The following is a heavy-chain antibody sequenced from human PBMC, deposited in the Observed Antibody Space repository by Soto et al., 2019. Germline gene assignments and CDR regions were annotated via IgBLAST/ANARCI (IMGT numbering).Heavy chain of an antibody. D-gene: IGHD3-9*01. CDR1: GYSFTSYW. CDR2: IYPGDSDT. V-gene: IGHV5-51*01. Sequence: GESLKISCKGSGYSFTSYWIGWVRQMPRKGLEWMGIIYPGDSDTRYSPSFQGQVTISADKSISTAYLQWSSLKASDTAMYYCARLRRYYDILTGYSYYYYGMDVWGQGTTVTVSS. CDR3: ARLRRYYDILTGYSYYYYGMDV. J-gene: IGHJ6*02.